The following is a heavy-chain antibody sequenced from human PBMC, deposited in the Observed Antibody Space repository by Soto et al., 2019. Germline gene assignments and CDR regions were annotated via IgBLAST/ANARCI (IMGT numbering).Heavy chain of an antibody. Sequence: GGSLRLSCAASGFTFSSYGMHWVRQAPGKGLEWVAVISYEGSNKYYADSVKGRFAISRDNSKNTLYLQMNSLRAEDTAVYYCAKDLMQIEYSSSSDYYYYGMDVWGQGTTVTVSS. V-gene: IGHV3-30*18. CDR1: GFTFSSYG. CDR3: AKDLMQIEYSSSSDYYYYGMDV. D-gene: IGHD6-6*01. J-gene: IGHJ6*02. CDR2: ISYEGSNK.